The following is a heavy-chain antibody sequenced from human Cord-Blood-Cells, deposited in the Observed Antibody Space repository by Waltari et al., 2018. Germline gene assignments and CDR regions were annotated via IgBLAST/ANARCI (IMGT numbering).Heavy chain of an antibody. CDR1: GFTFSSYA. J-gene: IGHJ3*02. V-gene: IGHV3-23*01. CDR2: ISGSGGSR. Sequence: EVQLLESGGGLVQPGGSLRLSCAASGFTFSSYAMSWVRQAPGKGLEWVSAISGSGGSRYHADSVKGRFTISRDNSKNTLYRQMNSLRAEDTAVYYCASDYVWGSYRYTGAFDIWGQGTMVTVSS. D-gene: IGHD3-16*02. CDR3: ASDYVWGSYRYTGAFDI.